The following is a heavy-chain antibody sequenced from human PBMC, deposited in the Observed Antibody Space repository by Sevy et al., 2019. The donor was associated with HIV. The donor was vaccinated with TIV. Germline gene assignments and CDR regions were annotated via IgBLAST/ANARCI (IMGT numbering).Heavy chain of an antibody. J-gene: IGHJ4*02. V-gene: IGHV3-30*04. CDR2: ISYDGGVK. CDR3: ARENYDYVWGSYRYTPYFDY. Sequence: GGSLRLSCAASGFTFSIYAMHWVRQAPDKGLEWVAVISYDGGVKYFADSVKGRVTISRDNSKNTLYLQMNSLRAEDTAVYYCARENYDYVWGSYRYTPYFDYWGQGTLVTVSS. CDR1: GFTFSIYA. D-gene: IGHD3-16*02.